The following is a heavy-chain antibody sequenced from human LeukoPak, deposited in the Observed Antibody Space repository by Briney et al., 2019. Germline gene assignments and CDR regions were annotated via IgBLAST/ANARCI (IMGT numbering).Heavy chain of an antibody. J-gene: IGHJ6*02. D-gene: IGHD3-10*02. CDR3: ARREVQGDYYGRFSGSPYGMDV. CDR1: GGSISGSSYY. CDR2: IYYSGST. V-gene: IGHV4-39*01. Sequence: SETLSLTCTVSGGSISGSSYYWGWIRQPPGKGLEWIGSIYYSGSTYYNPSLKSRVTISVDTSKNQFSLKLSSVTAADTAVYYCARREVQGDYYGRFSGSPYGMDVWGQGTTVTVSS.